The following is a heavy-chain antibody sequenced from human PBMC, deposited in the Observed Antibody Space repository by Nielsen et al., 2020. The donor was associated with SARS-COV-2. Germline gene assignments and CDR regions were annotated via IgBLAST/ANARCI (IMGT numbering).Heavy chain of an antibody. CDR2: ISWNSGSI. Sequence: GGSLRLSCAASGFTFDDYAMHWVPQAPGKGLEWVSGISWNSGSIGYTDSVKGRFTISRDNAKNSLYLQMNSLRAEDTALYYCAKAPNPLAAAGYYYFDYWGQGTLVTVSS. V-gene: IGHV3-9*01. CDR1: GFTFDDYA. CDR3: AKAPNPLAAAGYYYFDY. J-gene: IGHJ4*02. D-gene: IGHD6-13*01.